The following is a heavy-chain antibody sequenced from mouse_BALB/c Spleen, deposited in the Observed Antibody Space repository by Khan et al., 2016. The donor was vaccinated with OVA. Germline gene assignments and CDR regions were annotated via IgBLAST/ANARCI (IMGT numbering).Heavy chain of an antibody. Sequence: QVQLQQPGPELVKPGALVKISCKTSGYTFTAYAINWVKQRPGPGLEWLGTIYPGAVTMNDNESFRGNATLTAAKSSNTPPKQHTTPPSEKSAVYFCAREGLRGVALDSWGQGTSVFVSS. CDR2: IYPGAVTM. D-gene: IGHD2-4*01. CDR3: AREGLRGVALDS. V-gene: IGHV1S56*01. J-gene: IGHJ4*01. CDR1: GYTFTAYA.